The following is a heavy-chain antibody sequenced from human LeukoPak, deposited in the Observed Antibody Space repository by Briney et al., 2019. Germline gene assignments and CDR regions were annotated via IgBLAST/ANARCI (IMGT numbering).Heavy chain of an antibody. D-gene: IGHD3-10*01. Sequence: GSLRLSCAASGFTFSSYAMSWVRQAPGKGLEWVSAISGSGGSTYYADSVKGRFTISRDNSKNTLYLQMNSLRAEDTAVYYCAKDSLLWFGSNWFDPWGQGTLVTVSS. J-gene: IGHJ5*02. V-gene: IGHV3-23*01. CDR1: GFTFSSYA. CDR2: ISGSGGST. CDR3: AKDSLLWFGSNWFDP.